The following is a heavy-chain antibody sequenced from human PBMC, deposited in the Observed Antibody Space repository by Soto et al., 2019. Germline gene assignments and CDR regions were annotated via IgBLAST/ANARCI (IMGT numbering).Heavy chain of an antibody. D-gene: IGHD3-10*01. CDR1: GYNFTDYA. V-gene: IGHV1-3*01. Sequence: QVQLVQSGAEVKNPGASVKVPCKASGYNFTDYALHWVRQAPGQGLEWMGWINPDNSNTKYSQKFQGRVTISSNTSANTAYMELRSLTSEYTAVYYCAVVFYYYGSGSDSWGQGTLVIASS. CDR3: AVVFYYYGSGSDS. CDR2: INPDNSNT. J-gene: IGHJ5*02.